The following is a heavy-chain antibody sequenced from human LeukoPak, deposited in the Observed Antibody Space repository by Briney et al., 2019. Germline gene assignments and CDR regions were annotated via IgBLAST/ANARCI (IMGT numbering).Heavy chain of an antibody. CDR3: VTHRPLRGVF. V-gene: IGHV3-15*01. D-gene: IGHD6-6*01. J-gene: IGHJ4*02. Sequence: PGGSLRLSCAASGFAFSTAWMTWVRQAPGKGLEWVGQIKTNIDGGTRDYAAPVKGRFTISRDDSKNTLFLEMNSLKIEDTAVYYCVTHRPLRGVFWGQATLVTVSS. CDR2: IKTNIDGGTR. CDR1: GFAFSTAW.